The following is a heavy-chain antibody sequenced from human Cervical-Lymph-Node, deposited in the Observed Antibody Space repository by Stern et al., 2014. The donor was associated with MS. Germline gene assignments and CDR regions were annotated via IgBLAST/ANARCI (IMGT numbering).Heavy chain of an antibody. CDR2: INSDGSSA. Sequence: EVHLVESGGHFVQPGGSLRLTCVGSGFTFSKDWMPWVRQVPGKGLVWVSRINSDGSSATYADSVKGRFTISRDSAKNTLFLQMNSLRAEDTAMYFCARERSTVTPHGMDVWGQGTTVTVSS. CDR1: GFTFSKDW. D-gene: IGHD4-11*01. V-gene: IGHV3-74*03. J-gene: IGHJ6*02. CDR3: ARERSTVTPHGMDV.